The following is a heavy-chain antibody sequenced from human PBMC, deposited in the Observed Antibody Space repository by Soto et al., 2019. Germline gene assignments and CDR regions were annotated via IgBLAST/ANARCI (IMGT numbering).Heavy chain of an antibody. CDR1: GGAITSYH. CDR3: ARAMHAGSTHTVDA. V-gene: IGHV4-59*01. J-gene: IGHJ5*02. CDR2: TSYTGNT. Sequence: SESLSLTCVLSGGAITSYHCSWIRQFLWKGMEWVAYTSYTGNTNYNPSLQTRVTISMDTSKNQLSLKLTSMNAGDTAVYYCARAMHAGSTHTVDAWGQATLVT. D-gene: IGHD2-8*01.